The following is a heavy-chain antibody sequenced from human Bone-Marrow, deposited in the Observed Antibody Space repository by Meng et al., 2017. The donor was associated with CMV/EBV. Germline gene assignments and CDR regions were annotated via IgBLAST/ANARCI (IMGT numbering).Heavy chain of an antibody. J-gene: IGHJ4*02. D-gene: IGHD6-6*01. V-gene: IGHV1-8*01. Sequence: ASVMGSCKASGYTFTSYDINWVRQATGQGLEWMGWMNPNSGNTGYAQKFQGRVTMTRNTSISTAYMELSSLRSEDTAVYYCASVGSSGLGREWGQGTLVNVAS. CDR1: GYTFTSYD. CDR3: ASVGSSGLGRE. CDR2: MNPNSGNT.